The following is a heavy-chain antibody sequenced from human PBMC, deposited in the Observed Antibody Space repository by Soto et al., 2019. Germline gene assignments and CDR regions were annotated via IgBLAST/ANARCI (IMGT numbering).Heavy chain of an antibody. V-gene: IGHV1-69*13. CDR2: IIPIFGTA. D-gene: IGHD3-3*01. CDR1: GGTFSSYT. J-gene: IGHJ6*02. Sequence: GASGKVSCKGSGGTFSSYTISWVGPAPGQGLEWMGGIIPIFGTANYAQKFQGRVTITADESTSTAYMELSSLRSEDTAAYYCARDRRYYDFWSGYYTHYYYYGMDVWGQGTTVTVSS. CDR3: ARDRRYYDFWSGYYTHYYYYGMDV.